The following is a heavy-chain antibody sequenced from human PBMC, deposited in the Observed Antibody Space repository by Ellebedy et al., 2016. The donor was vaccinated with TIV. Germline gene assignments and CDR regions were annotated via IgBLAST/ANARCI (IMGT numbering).Heavy chain of an antibody. D-gene: IGHD2-21*01. Sequence: SETLSLXCTVSGGSISSYYWSWIRQSPGEGLEWIGEVNLGGRTNSNPSLRSRATMAVDTSKNQFSLKLSSVTAADTAVYYCARSVLRYYFDYWGQGTLVTVSS. J-gene: IGHJ4*02. CDR1: GGSISSYY. CDR3: ARSVLRYYFDY. CDR2: VNLGGRT. V-gene: IGHV4-34*01.